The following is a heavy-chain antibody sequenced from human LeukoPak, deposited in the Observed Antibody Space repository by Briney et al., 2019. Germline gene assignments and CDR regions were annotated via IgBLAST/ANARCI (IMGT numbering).Heavy chain of an antibody. Sequence: PGGSLRLSCAASGFTFSSYEMNWVRQAPGKGLEWVSYISSSGRTIYYADSVKGRFTISRDNAKSSLFLQMNSLRAEDTAVYYCAIVPGLRGNYWGQGTLVTVSS. V-gene: IGHV3-48*03. J-gene: IGHJ4*02. CDR1: GFTFSSYE. D-gene: IGHD4-17*01. CDR2: ISSSGRTI. CDR3: AIVPGLRGNY.